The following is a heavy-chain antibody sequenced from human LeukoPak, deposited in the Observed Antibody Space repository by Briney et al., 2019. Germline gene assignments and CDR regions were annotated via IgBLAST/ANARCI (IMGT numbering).Heavy chain of an antibody. D-gene: IGHD4-17*01. CDR3: ARGTSGDYVNY. CDR1: GGSISSGDYY. V-gene: IGHV4-30-4*01. Sequence: PSETLSLTCTVSGGSISSGDYYWSWIRQPPGKGLEWIGYIYYSGSTYYNPSLKSQVTISVDTSKNQFSLKLSSVTAADTAVYYCARGTSGDYVNYWGQGTLVTVSS. CDR2: IYYSGST. J-gene: IGHJ4*02.